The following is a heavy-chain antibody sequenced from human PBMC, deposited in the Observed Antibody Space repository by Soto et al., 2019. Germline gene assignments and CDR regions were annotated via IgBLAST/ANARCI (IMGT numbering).Heavy chain of an antibody. Sequence: QVQLVESGGGVVQPGRSLRLSCAASGFTFSSYGMHWVRQAPGKGLEWVAAISYDGSNKYYADSVKGRFTISRDNSKNTLYLQMNSLRAEDTAVYYCANAGFGELVALDYWGQGTLVTVSS. CDR3: ANAGFGELVALDY. V-gene: IGHV3-30*18. D-gene: IGHD3-10*01. J-gene: IGHJ4*02. CDR1: GFTFSSYG. CDR2: ISYDGSNK.